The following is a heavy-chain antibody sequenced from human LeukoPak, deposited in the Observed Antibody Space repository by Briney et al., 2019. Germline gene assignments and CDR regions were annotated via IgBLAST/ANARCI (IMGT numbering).Heavy chain of an antibody. J-gene: IGHJ5*02. CDR1: GGSFSGYY. CDR3: AKELSHMVRRKTHHQLFTDP. CDR2: INHSGST. D-gene: IGHD3-10*01. Sequence: SETLSLTCAVYGGSFSGYYWSWIRQPPGKGLEWIGEINHSGSTNYNPSLKSRVTISVDTSKNQFSLKLSSVTAADTAVYYCAKELSHMVRRKTHHQLFTDPWGQGTLVTVSS. V-gene: IGHV4-34*01.